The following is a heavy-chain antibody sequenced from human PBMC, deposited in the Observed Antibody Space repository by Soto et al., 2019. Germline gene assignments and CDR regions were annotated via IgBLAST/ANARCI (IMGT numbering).Heavy chain of an antibody. CDR1: GGSISAAGDS. V-gene: IGHV4-30-2*01. J-gene: IGHJ5*02. Sequence: SETLSLTCAVSGGSISAAGDSWSWIRQPPGGGLEWIGYIYHSGTLLYNPSLKTRLTMSLDRSNNQFSLTLNSVTAADTAVYYCARAQFYSGSGRYNNLMFDPWGQGTQVTVSS. D-gene: IGHD3-10*01. CDR3: ARAQFYSGSGRYNNLMFDP. CDR2: IYHSGTL.